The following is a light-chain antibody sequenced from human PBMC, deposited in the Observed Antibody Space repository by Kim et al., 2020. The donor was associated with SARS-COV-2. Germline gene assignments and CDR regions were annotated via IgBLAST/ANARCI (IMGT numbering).Light chain of an antibody. CDR3: QQSYSTPRT. CDR1: QISSRY. CDR2: AAS. J-gene: IGKJ1*01. Sequence: ASVEDIATITCRASQISSRYLNWYQQKPGKAPKLLIYAASSLQSGVPSRFSGSGSGTDFTLTISSLQPEDFATYYCQQSYSTPRTFGQGTKVDIK. V-gene: IGKV1-39*01.